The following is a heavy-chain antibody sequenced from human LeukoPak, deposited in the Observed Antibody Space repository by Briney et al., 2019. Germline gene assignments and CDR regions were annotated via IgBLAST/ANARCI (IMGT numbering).Heavy chain of an antibody. CDR1: GGSFSGYY. CDR3: ARIWFGELLPPFAFDI. CDR2: INHSGST. V-gene: IGHV4-34*01. J-gene: IGHJ3*02. D-gene: IGHD3-10*01. Sequence: SSETLSLTCAVYGGSFSGYYWSWLRQPAPKGLAWIGEINHSGSTNYNPSLKSRVTISVDTSKNQFSLKLSSVTAADTAVYYCARIWFGELLPPFAFDIWGQGTMVTVSS.